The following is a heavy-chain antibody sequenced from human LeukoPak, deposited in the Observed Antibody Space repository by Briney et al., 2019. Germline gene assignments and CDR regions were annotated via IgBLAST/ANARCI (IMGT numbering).Heavy chain of an antibody. V-gene: IGHV3-23*01. D-gene: IGHD3-9*01. CDR3: ASRNGYFPWYFDY. CDR2: ISGSGGCT. J-gene: IGHJ4*02. Sequence: GGSLRLSCAASGFTFSSYAMSWVRQAPGEGLEWVSVISGSGGCTYYADSVKGRFTLSRDNSKNMLYLQMNSLRAEDTAVYYCASRNGYFPWYFDYWGQGTLVTVSS. CDR1: GFTFSSYA.